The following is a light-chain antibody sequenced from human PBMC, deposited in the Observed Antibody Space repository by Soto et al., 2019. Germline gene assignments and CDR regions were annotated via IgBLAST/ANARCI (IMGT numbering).Light chain of an antibody. CDR1: QSFRGL. J-gene: IGKJ1*01. V-gene: IGKV3-11*01. CDR2: DAY. CDR3: QQYGSSTTT. Sequence: EVVLTQSPVTLSFSPGERATLSLRASQSFRGLLAWYQQKPGQAPRLLIYDAYNRATGIPPRLSGSGYGTDLTITISSLETEDFAVYQCQQYGSSTTTFGQGTKVDIK.